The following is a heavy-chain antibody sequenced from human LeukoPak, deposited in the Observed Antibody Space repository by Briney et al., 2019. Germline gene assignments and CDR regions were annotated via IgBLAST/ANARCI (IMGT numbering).Heavy chain of an antibody. V-gene: IGHV5-51*01. CDR3: ARQRGGCSGGSCTGMDV. CDR2: IHPGDSDT. CDR1: GYSFTSYW. Sequence: GESLKISCKGSGYSFTSYWIGWVRQMPGKGLEWMGIIHPGDSDTRNSPSFQGQVTFSVDKSISTAYLQWSSLRASDTAVYYCARQRGGCSGGSCTGMDVWGKGTTVTVSS. D-gene: IGHD2-15*01. J-gene: IGHJ6*04.